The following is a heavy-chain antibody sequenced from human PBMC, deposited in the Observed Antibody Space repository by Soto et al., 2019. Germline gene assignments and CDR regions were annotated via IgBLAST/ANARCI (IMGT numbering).Heavy chain of an antibody. D-gene: IGHD5-18*01. V-gene: IGHV1-69*12. Sequence: QVQLMQSGAEVKKPGSSVEVSCKASGGTFSSYAISWVRQAPGEWLEWMGGIIPIFGTANYAQKFQGRVTITADESTSTAYMKLSSLRSEDTAVYYCARHSDVDTVLAPFDYWGQGTLVTVSS. CDR2: IIPIFGTA. CDR1: GGTFSSYA. CDR3: ARHSDVDTVLAPFDY. J-gene: IGHJ4*02.